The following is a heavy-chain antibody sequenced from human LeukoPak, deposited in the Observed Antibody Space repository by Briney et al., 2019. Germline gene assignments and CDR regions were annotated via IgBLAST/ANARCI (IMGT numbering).Heavy chain of an antibody. CDR3: ATTMTARPHDAFDI. V-gene: IGHV4-39*01. J-gene: IGHJ3*02. CDR1: GASIRSRSYY. Sequence: SETLSLTCTVSGASIRSRSYYWAWVRQSPGKGPEWIGSSDYSGSTNYNLSLKSRVTMSVDTSTNQFSLRLSSVTAADTAVYYCATTMTARPHDAFDIWGQGTMVAVS. CDR2: SDYSGST. D-gene: IGHD6-6*01.